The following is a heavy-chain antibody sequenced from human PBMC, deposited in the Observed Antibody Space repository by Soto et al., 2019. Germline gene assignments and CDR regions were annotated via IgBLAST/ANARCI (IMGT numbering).Heavy chain of an antibody. D-gene: IGHD3-10*01. CDR3: AVYGSGSYYSYYYYGMDV. J-gene: IGHJ6*02. CDR1: GFTFSIYT. CDR2: ISGSGGST. V-gene: IGHV3-23*01. Sequence: LSCAASGFTFSIYTMSWVRQAPGKGLEWVSAISGSGGSTYYADSVKGRFTISRDNSKNTLYLQMNSLRAEDTAVYYCAVYGSGSYYSYYYYGMDVWGQGTTVTVSS.